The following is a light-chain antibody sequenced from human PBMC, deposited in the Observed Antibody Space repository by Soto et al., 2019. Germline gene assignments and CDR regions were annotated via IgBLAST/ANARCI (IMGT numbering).Light chain of an antibody. CDR2: ANN. Sequence: QSVLTQPPSVSGAPGQRGTISCTGSSSNIGTNSVHWYQHLPGAAPKVLIYANNNRPSGVPDRFSVSKSGTSASLAITGLQAEDEADYYCQSYDSNLNGLYVFGTGTKVTVL. V-gene: IGLV1-40*01. CDR3: QSYDSNLNGLYV. CDR1: SSNIGTNS. J-gene: IGLJ1*01.